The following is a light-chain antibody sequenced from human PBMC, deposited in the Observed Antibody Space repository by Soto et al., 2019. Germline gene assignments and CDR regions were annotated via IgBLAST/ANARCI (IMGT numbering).Light chain of an antibody. Sequence: DIQMTQSPSTLSASVGDRVTITCRASQSISSWLAWYQQKPGKAPKLLIYDASSLESGVPSRFSGSGSGTEFTHTISGLQPDDFATYYCQQYNSYSGTFGQGTKV. CDR1: QSISSW. V-gene: IGKV1-5*01. J-gene: IGKJ1*01. CDR2: DAS. CDR3: QQYNSYSGT.